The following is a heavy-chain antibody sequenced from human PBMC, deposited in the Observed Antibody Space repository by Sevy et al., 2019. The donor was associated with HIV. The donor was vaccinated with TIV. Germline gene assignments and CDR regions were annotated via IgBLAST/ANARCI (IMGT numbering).Heavy chain of an antibody. CDR3: AKGGKRYAGAYFFDY. CDR2: IWYDGGNE. D-gene: IGHD2-8*01. CDR1: GFTFSDFG. J-gene: IGHJ4*02. Sequence: GGSLRLSCATSGFTFSDFGMHWVRRTPGKGLEWVAVIWYDGGNEHYADSVKGRFTVSRDNSKNTVYLQMNSLRVEDTAVYYCAKGGKRYAGAYFFDYWGQGTLVTVSS. V-gene: IGHV3-33*06.